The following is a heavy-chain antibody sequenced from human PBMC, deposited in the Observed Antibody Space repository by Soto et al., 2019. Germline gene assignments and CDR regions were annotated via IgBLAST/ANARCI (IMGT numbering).Heavy chain of an antibody. CDR1: GGSISSGGYS. CDR3: ASPVYSSSWYWFDP. D-gene: IGHD6-13*01. Sequence: SETLSLTCAVSGGSISSGGYSWSWIRQPPGKGLEWIGYIYHIGTTYYNPSLKSRVTISVDTSQNQFSLKLSSVTAADTAVYYCASPVYSSSWYWFDPWGQGTLVTVS. V-gene: IGHV4-30-2*01. J-gene: IGHJ5*02. CDR2: IYHIGTT.